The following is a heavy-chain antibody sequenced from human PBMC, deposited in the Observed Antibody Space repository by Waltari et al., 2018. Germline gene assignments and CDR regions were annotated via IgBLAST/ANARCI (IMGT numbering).Heavy chain of an antibody. V-gene: IGHV4-39*01. D-gene: IGHD4-17*01. CDR2: IYYTGNT. J-gene: IGHJ4*02. CDR3: ARLARYGDSGLDY. Sequence: QLQLQESGPGLVKPSETLSLTCTVSGVSISSSSDYWGWIRQPPGKGLVWIANIYYTGNTYYNASLKSRVTISVDTSKNQFSLKMRSVTAADTAVYYCARLARYGDSGLDYWGQGTLVSVSS. CDR1: GVSISSSSDY.